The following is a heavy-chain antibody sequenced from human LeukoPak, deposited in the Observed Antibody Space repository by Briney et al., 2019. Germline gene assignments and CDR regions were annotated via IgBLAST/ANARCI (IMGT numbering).Heavy chain of an antibody. J-gene: IGHJ4*02. CDR3: ARRDISSGWSFDY. CDR2: IHTSGST. V-gene: IGHV4-4*07. CDR1: GGSISNYH. Sequence: SETLSLTCTVSGGSISNYHWSWIRQPAGKVLEWIGQIHTSGSTNYNPPLKSRVTMSIDTPENQLSLTIRSVTAADTAVYYCARRDISSGWSFDYWGQGTLVTVSS. D-gene: IGHD6-19*01.